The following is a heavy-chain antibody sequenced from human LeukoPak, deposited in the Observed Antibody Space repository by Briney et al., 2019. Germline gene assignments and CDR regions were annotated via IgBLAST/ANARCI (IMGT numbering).Heavy chain of an antibody. J-gene: IGHJ4*02. CDR3: ASAGFGELRPHDY. D-gene: IGHD3-10*01. V-gene: IGHV4-34*01. CDR1: GGSFSGYY. Sequence: SETLSLTCAVYGGSFSGYYWSWIRQPPGKGLEWVGEINHSGSTNYNPSLKSRVTISVDTSKNQFSLKLSSVTAADTAVYYCASAGFGELRPHDYWGQGTLVTVSS. CDR2: INHSGST.